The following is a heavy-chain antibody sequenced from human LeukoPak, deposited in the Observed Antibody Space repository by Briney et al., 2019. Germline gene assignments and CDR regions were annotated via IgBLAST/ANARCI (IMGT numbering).Heavy chain of an antibody. D-gene: IGHD2-15*01. CDR1: GGTFSSYA. CDR2: IIPIFGTA. J-gene: IGHJ4*02. V-gene: IGHV1-69*05. CDR3: ARDVGEGYCSGSSCSDY. Sequence: GASVKVSCKASGGTFSSYAISWVRQAPGQGLEWMGGIIPIFGTANYAQKFQGRVTITTDESTSTAYMELRSLRSDDTAVYYCARDVGEGYCSGSSCSDYWGQGTLSPSPQ.